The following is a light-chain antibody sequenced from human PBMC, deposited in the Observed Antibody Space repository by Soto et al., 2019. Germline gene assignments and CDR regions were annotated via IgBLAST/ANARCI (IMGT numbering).Light chain of an antibody. Sequence: EIVMTQSPATLSVSPGERATLSCRASESITNNLAWYQQKPGQAPRLLIYNAATRASGFPARFSARGSGTEFTLTITSLQSEDSAVYYCQQYNNWPGTFGQGTKVDIK. CDR3: QQYNNWPGT. J-gene: IGKJ1*01. V-gene: IGKV3-15*01. CDR1: ESITNN. CDR2: NAA.